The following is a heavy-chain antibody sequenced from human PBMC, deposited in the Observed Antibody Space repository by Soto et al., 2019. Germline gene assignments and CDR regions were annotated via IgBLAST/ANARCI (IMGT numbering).Heavy chain of an antibody. J-gene: IGHJ4*02. V-gene: IGHV5-51*01. D-gene: IGHD4-17*01. Sequence: GESVKISCQVSGYTFTIYWIGWVRQMPGKGLEWMGIIYPSDSDTRYSPSFQGQVTISADQSINTAYLQWDSLKASDTAIYYCARPANTVADHFDLWGQGTLVTVSS. CDR3: ARPANTVADHFDL. CDR2: IYPSDSDT. CDR1: GYTFTIYW.